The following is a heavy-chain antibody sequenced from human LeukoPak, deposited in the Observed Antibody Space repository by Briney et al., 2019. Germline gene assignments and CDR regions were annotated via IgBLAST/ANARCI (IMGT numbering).Heavy chain of an antibody. Sequence: GGSLRLSCAASGFTFSSSWMHWVRQAPGKGLVWVSHINSDGSSTTYADSVKGRFTISRDNSKNTLYLQMNSLRAEDTAVYYCAKAVEYGSGSYVDYWGQGTLVTVSS. CDR2: INSDGSST. CDR1: GFTFSSSW. J-gene: IGHJ4*02. CDR3: AKAVEYGSGSYVDY. V-gene: IGHV3-74*01. D-gene: IGHD3-10*01.